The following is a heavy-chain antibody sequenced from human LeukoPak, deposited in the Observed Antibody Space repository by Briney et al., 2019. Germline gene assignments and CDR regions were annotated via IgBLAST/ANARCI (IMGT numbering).Heavy chain of an antibody. CDR3: AKDRGAVAGTRLGFDY. V-gene: IGHV4-59*01. CDR1: GGSISSYY. Sequence: SETLSLTCTVSGGSISSYYWSWIRQPPGKGLEWIGYIYYSGSTNYTPSLKSRITISVDTSRNQFSLKLNSVTAADTAVYYCAKDRGAVAGTRLGFDYWGQGTLVTVSS. CDR2: IYYSGST. J-gene: IGHJ4*02. D-gene: IGHD6-19*01.